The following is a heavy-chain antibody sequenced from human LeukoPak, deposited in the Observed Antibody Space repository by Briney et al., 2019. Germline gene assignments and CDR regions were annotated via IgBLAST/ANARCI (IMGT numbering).Heavy chain of an antibody. J-gene: IGHJ4*02. D-gene: IGHD6-19*01. CDR2: FVGSASST. CDR3: ASAVVWQGWSPSFEY. V-gene: IGHV3-23*01. Sequence: GSLGPPLAAPGFILNNLALGLVRPAPRGGPGWVSAFVGSASSTFYADSVKGRFTSSRDNSKNTLYLQMNSLRVEDTAVYYCASAVVWQGWSPSFEYWGQGTLVTVSS. CDR1: GFILNNLA.